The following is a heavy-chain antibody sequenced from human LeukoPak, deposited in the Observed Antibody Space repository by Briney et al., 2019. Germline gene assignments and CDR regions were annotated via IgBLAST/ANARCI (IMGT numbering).Heavy chain of an antibody. V-gene: IGHV3-48*03. CDR3: AREWLFLHPLDY. Sequence: GGSLRLSCAASGFTFSSYEMNWVRQAPGKGLEWVSYISSSGSTIYYADSVKGRFTISRDNAKNSLYLQMNSLRAEDTAVYYCAREWLFLHPLDYWGQGTLVTVSS. CDR1: GFTFSSYE. J-gene: IGHJ4*02. D-gene: IGHD3-22*01. CDR2: ISSSGSTI.